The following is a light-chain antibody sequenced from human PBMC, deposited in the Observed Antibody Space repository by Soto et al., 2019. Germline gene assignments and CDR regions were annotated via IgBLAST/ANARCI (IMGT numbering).Light chain of an antibody. V-gene: IGKV3D-15*01. CDR3: QQYNNWPFT. J-gene: IGKJ3*01. CDR1: QSVSSN. CDR2: GAS. Sequence: EIVMTQSPATLSVSPGERATLSCRASQSVSSNLAWYQQKPVQVPRLLIYGASTRATGIPARFSGSGSGTEFTLTISSLQSEDFAVYYCQQYNNWPFTFGPGTKVDIK.